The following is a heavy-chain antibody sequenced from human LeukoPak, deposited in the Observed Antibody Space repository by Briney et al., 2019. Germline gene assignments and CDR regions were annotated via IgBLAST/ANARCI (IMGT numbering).Heavy chain of an antibody. J-gene: IGHJ6*02. Sequence: SQTLSLTCAISGDSVSSNSAAWNWIRQSPSRGLEWLGRTYYRSKWYNDYAVSVKSRITINPDTSKNQFSLQLNSVTPEDTAVYYCASEAVAVDENYYYGMDAWGQGTTVTVSS. CDR3: ASEAVAVDENYYYGMDA. D-gene: IGHD6-19*01. V-gene: IGHV6-1*01. CDR1: GDSVSSNSAA. CDR2: TYYRSKWYN.